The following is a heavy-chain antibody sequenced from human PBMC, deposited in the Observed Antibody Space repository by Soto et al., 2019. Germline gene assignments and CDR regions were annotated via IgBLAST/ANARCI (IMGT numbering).Heavy chain of an antibody. Sequence: EVHLLEYGGGLVQPGGSLRLSCVVSGSTFSSDDMSWVRQAPGRGLEWASGISDSGGSTYYADSVKGRFTISRDNAKNKLYLQMKSLRVEDTALYYCAKDGGWSLAVAGLFDYWGPGTQVTVSS. CDR2: ISDSGGST. CDR3: AKDGGWSLAVAGLFDY. V-gene: IGHV3-23*01. D-gene: IGHD6-19*01. J-gene: IGHJ4*02. CDR1: GSTFSSDD.